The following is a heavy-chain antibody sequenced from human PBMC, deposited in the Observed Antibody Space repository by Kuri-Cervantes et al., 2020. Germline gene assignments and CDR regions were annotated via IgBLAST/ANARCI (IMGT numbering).Heavy chain of an antibody. CDR3: AKANIAAAGYFDY. J-gene: IGHJ4*02. CDR1: GFTFSSYW. D-gene: IGHD6-13*01. V-gene: IGHV3-74*01. Sequence: GSLRLSCAASGFTFSSYWMHWVRQAPGKGLVWVSRINSDGSSTSYADSVKGRFTISRDNAKNTLYLQMNSLRAEDTAVYYCAKANIAAAGYFDYWGQGTLVTVSS. CDR2: INSDGSST.